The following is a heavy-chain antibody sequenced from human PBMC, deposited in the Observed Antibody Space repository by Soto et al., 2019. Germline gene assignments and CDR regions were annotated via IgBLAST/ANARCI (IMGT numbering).Heavy chain of an antibody. D-gene: IGHD3-9*01. J-gene: IGHJ4*02. V-gene: IGHV4-34*09. CDR1: GGSFSGYY. Sequence: SETLSLTCAVSGGSFSGYYWSWIRQPPGKGLEWIGEINYSGSTYYNPSLKSRVTISVDTSKNQFSLKLSSVTAADTAVYYCARAPYDILTGFGEDYWGQGTLVTVSS. CDR3: ARAPYDILTGFGEDY. CDR2: INYSGST.